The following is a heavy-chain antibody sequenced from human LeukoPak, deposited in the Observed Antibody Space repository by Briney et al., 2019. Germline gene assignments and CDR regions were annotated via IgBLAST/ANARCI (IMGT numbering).Heavy chain of an antibody. CDR3: ARDGGYCSSSTCYTLDY. D-gene: IGHD2-2*02. CDR2: ISGGDGST. CDR1: GFIFSSYA. J-gene: IGHJ4*02. V-gene: IGHV3-23*01. Sequence: PGGSLRLSCGASGFIFSSYAMSWVRQAPGKGLEWVSTISGGDGSTYYADSVKGRFTISRDNAKNSLYLEMHSLRAEDTALYYCARDGGYCSSSTCYTLDYWGQGVLVTVSS.